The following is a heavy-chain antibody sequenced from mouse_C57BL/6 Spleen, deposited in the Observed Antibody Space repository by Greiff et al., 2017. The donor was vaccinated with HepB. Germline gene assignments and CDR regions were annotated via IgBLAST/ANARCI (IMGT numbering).Heavy chain of an antibody. CDR2: IYPGSGNT. CDR3: ARGALGAMDY. CDR1: GYTFTDYY. V-gene: IGHV1-76*01. Sequence: QVHVKQSGAELVRPGASVKLSCKASGYTFTDYYINWVKQRPGQGLEWIARIYPGSGNTYYNEKFKGKATLTAEKSSSTAYMQLSSLTSEDSAVYFCARGALGAMDYWGQGTSVTVSS. J-gene: IGHJ4*01.